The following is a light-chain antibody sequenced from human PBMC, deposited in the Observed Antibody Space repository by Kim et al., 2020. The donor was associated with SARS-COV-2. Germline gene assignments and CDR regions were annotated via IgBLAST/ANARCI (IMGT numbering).Light chain of an antibody. CDR3: QQYNNWPPYT. Sequence: VSPGERATLSCRASQSVSSNLVWYQQKPGQAPRLLIYGASTRATGIPARFSGSGSGTEFTLTISSLQSEDFAVYYCQQYNNWPPYTFGPGTKLEI. V-gene: IGKV3-15*01. J-gene: IGKJ2*01. CDR1: QSVSSN. CDR2: GAS.